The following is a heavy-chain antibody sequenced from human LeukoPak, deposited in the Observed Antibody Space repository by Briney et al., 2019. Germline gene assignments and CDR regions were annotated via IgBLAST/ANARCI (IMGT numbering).Heavy chain of an antibody. D-gene: IGHD2-2*01. Sequence: PSETLSLTCAVSGHSISSGYYWGWIRQPPGKGLEWIGSIYYSGSTYYNPSLKSRVTISVDTSKNQFSLKLSSVTAADTAVYYCARLEDIVVVPVALDWFDPGGQGTLVTVSS. CDR2: IYYSGST. V-gene: IGHV4-38-2*01. J-gene: IGHJ5*02. CDR3: ARLEDIVVVPVALDWFDP. CDR1: GHSISSGYY.